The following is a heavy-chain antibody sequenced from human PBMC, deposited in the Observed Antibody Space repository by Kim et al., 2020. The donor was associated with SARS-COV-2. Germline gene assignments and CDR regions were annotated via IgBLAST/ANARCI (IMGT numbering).Heavy chain of an antibody. Sequence: NKGYSQKFQAGVSITRDTSATTAYLELSGLRSEDTAIYYCAREAVAGSFDYWGRGTLVTVSS. V-gene: IGHV1-3*01. J-gene: IGHJ4*02. CDR3: AREAVAGSFDY. CDR2: NK. D-gene: IGHD6-19*01.